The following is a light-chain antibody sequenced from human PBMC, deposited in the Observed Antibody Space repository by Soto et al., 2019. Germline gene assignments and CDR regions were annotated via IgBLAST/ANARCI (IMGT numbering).Light chain of an antibody. V-gene: IGKV3D-15*01. CDR1: QSVRGN. Sequence: EIVMAQSPATLSVSPGEGATLSCRASQSVRGNLAWYQQKPGQAPRLLIYGASTRASGIPTRFSGAGSGAEFTLTISSLQSEDSAVYFCQQRHMWPITFGQGTRLEIK. CDR3: QQRHMWPIT. CDR2: GAS. J-gene: IGKJ5*01.